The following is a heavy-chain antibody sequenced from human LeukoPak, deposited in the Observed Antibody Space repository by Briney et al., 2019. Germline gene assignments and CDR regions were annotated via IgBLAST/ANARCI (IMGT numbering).Heavy chain of an antibody. D-gene: IGHD4-17*01. CDR3: ARGYGDYYYYGMDV. CDR2: MSPNSGNT. V-gene: IGHV1-8*01. CDR1: GYTFTSYD. Sequence: GASVKVSCKASGYTFTSYDINWVRQATGQGLEWMGWMSPNSGNTGYAQKFQGRVTMTRNTSISTAYMELSSLRSEDTAVYYCARGYGDYYYYGMDVWGQGTTVTVSS. J-gene: IGHJ6*02.